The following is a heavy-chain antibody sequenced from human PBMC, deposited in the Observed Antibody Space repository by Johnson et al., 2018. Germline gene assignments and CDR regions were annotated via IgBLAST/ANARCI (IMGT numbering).Heavy chain of an antibody. D-gene: IGHD2-15*01. J-gene: IGHJ6*02. CDR3: AKTIASFIYGMDV. Sequence: QVQLQESGGGVVQPGRSLRLSCAASGFNFNNYAMHWVRQAPGKGLEWVTFISYDGSNKYYADSVKGRFTVSRDNSKNTLFLQMNSLRGEDTAVYYRAKTIASFIYGMDVWGQGTTVTVSS. V-gene: IGHV3-30*18. CDR2: ISYDGSNK. CDR1: GFNFNNYA.